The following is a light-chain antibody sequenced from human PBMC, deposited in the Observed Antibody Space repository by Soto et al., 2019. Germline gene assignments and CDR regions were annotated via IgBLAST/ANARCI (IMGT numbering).Light chain of an antibody. J-gene: IGLJ1*01. CDR2: EVT. Sequence: QSVLTQPASVSGSPGQSITISCTGTSSDVGGYNYVSWYRQHPGKAPKLMIYEVTNRPSGVSNRFSGSKSGNRASLTISGLQAEDEADYYCSSYTSSSTGYVFGSGTKVTVL. CDR1: SSDVGGYNY. CDR3: SSYTSSSTGYV. V-gene: IGLV2-14*01.